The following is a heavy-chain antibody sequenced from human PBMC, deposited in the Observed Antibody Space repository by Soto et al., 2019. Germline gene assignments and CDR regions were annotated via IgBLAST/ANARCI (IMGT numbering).Heavy chain of an antibody. CDR3: VRLSTVTPSYFDY. D-gene: IGHD4-17*01. CDR1: GFTFSSYA. J-gene: IGHJ4*02. V-gene: IGHV3-64D*08. CDR2: ISSNGGST. Sequence: TGGSLSLSCSASGFTFSSYAMHWVRQAPGKGLEYVSAISSNGGSTYYADSVKGRFTISRDNSKNTLYLQMSGLRAEDTAVYYCVRLSTVTPSYFDYWGQGTLVTVSS.